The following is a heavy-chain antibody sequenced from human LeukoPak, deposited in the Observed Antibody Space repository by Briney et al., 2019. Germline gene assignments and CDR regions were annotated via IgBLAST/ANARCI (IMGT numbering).Heavy chain of an antibody. V-gene: IGHV4-39*01. D-gene: IGHD1-26*01. J-gene: IGHJ4*02. CDR3: ARRVGATSRSHFDY. CDR2: IYYSGST. Sequence: PSETLSLTCTVSGGSISSSSYYWGWIRQPPGTGLEWIGSIYYSGSTYYNPSLKSRVTISVDTSKNQFSPKLSSVTAADTAVYYCARRVGATSRSHFDYWGQGTLVTVSS. CDR1: GGSISSSSYY.